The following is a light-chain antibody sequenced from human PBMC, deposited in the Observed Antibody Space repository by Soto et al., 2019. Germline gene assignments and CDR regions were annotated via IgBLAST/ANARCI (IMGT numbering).Light chain of an antibody. CDR3: QQYKAYSYT. J-gene: IGKJ2*01. CDR2: KAS. Sequence: DIEMTQSPSTLSASVEDRVTITCRATQSLNIWLAWYQQKPGKAPKLLISKASSLESGVPSRFSGSGSGTEFSLTISSLQPDDFATYYCQQYKAYSYTFGQGTKLEMK. V-gene: IGKV1-5*03. CDR1: QSLNIW.